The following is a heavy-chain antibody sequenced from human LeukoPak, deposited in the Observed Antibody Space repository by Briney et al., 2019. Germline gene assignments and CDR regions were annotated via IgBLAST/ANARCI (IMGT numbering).Heavy chain of an antibody. CDR3: ARRYSSSWLDY. Sequence: PGRSLRLSCAASGFTFSSYAMHWVRQAPGKGLEWVAVISYDGSNKYYADSVKGRFTISRDNSKNTLYLQMNSLRAEDTAVYYCARRYSSSWLDYWGQGTLVTVSS. V-gene: IGHV3-30-3*01. CDR2: ISYDGSNK. J-gene: IGHJ4*02. CDR1: GFTFSSYA. D-gene: IGHD6-13*01.